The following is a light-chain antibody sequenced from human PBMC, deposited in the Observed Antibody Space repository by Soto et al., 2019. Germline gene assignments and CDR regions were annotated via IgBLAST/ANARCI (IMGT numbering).Light chain of an antibody. CDR2: DAS. CDR3: QQRSNWPPWT. Sequence: EIVLTQSPATLSLSPGERATLSCRASQSLSSYLAWYQQKPGQAPRLLIYDASNRATGIPARFSGSGSGTDFTLTISRLEPEDFAVYYCQQRSNWPPWTFGQGTKVDIK. CDR1: QSLSSY. J-gene: IGKJ1*01. V-gene: IGKV3-11*01.